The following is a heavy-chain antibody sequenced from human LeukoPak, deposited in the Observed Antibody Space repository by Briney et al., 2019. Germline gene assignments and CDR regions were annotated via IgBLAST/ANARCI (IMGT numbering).Heavy chain of an antibody. J-gene: IGHJ4*02. Sequence: GGSLRLSCAAAGFTFSSYEMNWVRQAPGKGLEWGSYISSSGSTIYYADSVKGRFTISRDNAKNSLYLQMNSLRAEDTAVYYCAGSSVTIWSSLLGFDYWGQGTLVTVSS. D-gene: IGHD4-17*01. CDR1: GFTFSSYE. CDR2: ISSSGSTI. CDR3: AGSSVTIWSSLLGFDY. V-gene: IGHV3-48*03.